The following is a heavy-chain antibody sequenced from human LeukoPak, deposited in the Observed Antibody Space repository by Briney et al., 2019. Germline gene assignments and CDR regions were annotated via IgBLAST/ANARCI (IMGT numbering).Heavy chain of an antibody. V-gene: IGHV4-4*07. Sequence: NPSETLSLTCTVSGGSISSYYWSWIRQPAGKGLEWIGRIYTSGSTNYNPSLKSRVTISVDTSKNQFSLKLSSVTAADTAVYYCARGHRGVVVPAAIPVGVSATSGNFDYWGQGTLVTVSS. D-gene: IGHD2-2*02. CDR3: ARGHRGVVVPAAIPVGVSATSGNFDY. CDR2: IYTSGST. CDR1: GGSISSYY. J-gene: IGHJ4*02.